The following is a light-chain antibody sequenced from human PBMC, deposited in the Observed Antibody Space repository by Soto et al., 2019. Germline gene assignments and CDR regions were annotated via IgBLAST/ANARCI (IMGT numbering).Light chain of an antibody. CDR1: SSDVGGYNY. V-gene: IGLV2-14*01. Sequence: QSALTQPASVSGSPGQSITISCTGTSSDVGGYNYVSWYQQHPGKAPKLMIYDVSNRPSGASNRFSGSKSGNTASLTISGLQAEDEADYYCTSYTSSGTILFGGGTKLTVL. CDR2: DVS. CDR3: TSYTSSGTIL. J-gene: IGLJ2*01.